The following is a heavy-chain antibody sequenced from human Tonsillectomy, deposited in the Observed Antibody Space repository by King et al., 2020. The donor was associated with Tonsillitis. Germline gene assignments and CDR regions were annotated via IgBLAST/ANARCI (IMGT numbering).Heavy chain of an antibody. D-gene: IGHD3-10*01. V-gene: IGHV3-20*04. J-gene: IGHJ6*02. Sequence: VQLVESGGGVVRPGGSLRLSCAASGFTFGNYGMSWVRQAPGKGLEWVSGINWNGGSTGYADSVKGRFTISRDNAKNSLYLQMNSLRAEDTALYYCASALFMVRGVIPHYYYYYGMDVWGQGTTVTVSS. CDR1: GFTFGNYG. CDR3: ASALFMVRGVIPHYYYYYGMDV. CDR2: INWNGGST.